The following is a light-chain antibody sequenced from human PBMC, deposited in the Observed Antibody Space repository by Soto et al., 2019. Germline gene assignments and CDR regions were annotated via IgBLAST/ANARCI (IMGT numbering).Light chain of an antibody. J-gene: IGKJ1*01. CDR1: QFVSSR. CDR2: DTS. V-gene: IGKV3-15*01. CDR3: QESIQWPPGM. Sequence: DIVVTQSPATLSASPGERVTLSCRSSQFVSSRLAWYQQRPGQVPRLLIYDTSTRAPGISARFSGSGSGTEFTLTISSLQSEDFAVYYCQESIQWPPGMFGPGTTGDIK.